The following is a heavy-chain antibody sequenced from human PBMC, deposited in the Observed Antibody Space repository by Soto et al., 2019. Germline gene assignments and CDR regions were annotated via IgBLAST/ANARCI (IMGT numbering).Heavy chain of an antibody. CDR3: ARGYDTALAPIF. CDR2: INHLTTT. J-gene: IGHJ4*02. CDR1: GGSFSSFH. V-gene: IGHV4-34*01. Sequence: SETLSLTCAVYGGSFSSFHWSWIRQTPGKGLEWIGEINHLTTTNYNPSLKSRVIISLDTPKNQFSLKLSSVTAADTAVYYCARGYDTALAPIFWGQGILVTVSS. D-gene: IGHD5-18*01.